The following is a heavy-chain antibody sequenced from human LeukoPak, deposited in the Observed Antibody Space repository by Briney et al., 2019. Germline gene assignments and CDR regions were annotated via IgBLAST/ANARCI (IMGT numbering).Heavy chain of an antibody. J-gene: IGHJ5*02. V-gene: IGHV4-30-4*01. CDR1: GGSISSGDYY. CDR3: ARSKAHLSTSWYGTWFDP. D-gene: IGHD2-2*01. CDR2: IYYSGTT. Sequence: SQTLSLTCTVSGGSISSGDYYWSWIRQPPGKGLEWIGCIYYSGTTYYNPSLKSRVTISVDTSKNQFSLKLSSVTAADTAVYYCARSKAHLSTSWYGTWFDPWGQGTLVTVSS.